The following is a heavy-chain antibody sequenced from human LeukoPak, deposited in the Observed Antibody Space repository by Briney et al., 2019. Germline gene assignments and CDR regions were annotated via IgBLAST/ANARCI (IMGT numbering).Heavy chain of an antibody. CDR3: ARVRAPMAYDI. CDR1: GGTFSSYA. V-gene: IGHV1-69*13. Sequence: SVKVSCKASGGTFSSYAISWVRQAPGQGLEWMGGIIPIFGTANYAQKFQGRVTLPADESTSTAYMELSSLRSEDTSVYDCARVRAPMAYDIWGQGTMVTVSS. J-gene: IGHJ3*02. CDR2: IIPIFGTA.